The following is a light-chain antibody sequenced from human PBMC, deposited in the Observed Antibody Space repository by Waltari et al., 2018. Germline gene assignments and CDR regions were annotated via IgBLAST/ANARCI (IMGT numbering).Light chain of an antibody. V-gene: IGKV1-33*01. CDR2: DAS. Sequence: DIQMTQSPSSLSASVGDRVTINCQSSQDIINYLNWYQQKPGKAPKLLAYDASKLEKGVPSRFSGSGSGTDFTFTISSLQPEDIATYYCQQYDNLPGTFGPGTKVDIK. CDR1: QDIINY. CDR3: QQYDNLPGT. J-gene: IGKJ3*01.